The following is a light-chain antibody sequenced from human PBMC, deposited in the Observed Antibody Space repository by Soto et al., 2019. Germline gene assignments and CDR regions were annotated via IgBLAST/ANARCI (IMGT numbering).Light chain of an antibody. CDR1: QSVSNY. Sequence: EIVLTQSPGTLSLSPGERATLSCRASQSVSNYLAWYQRKPGQAPRLLIYGASSRATGIPDRFSGSGSGTDFTLTISRLEPEDFAVYYCQQYGISQNTFGQGTKLEIK. V-gene: IGKV3-20*01. CDR3: QQYGISQNT. J-gene: IGKJ2*01. CDR2: GAS.